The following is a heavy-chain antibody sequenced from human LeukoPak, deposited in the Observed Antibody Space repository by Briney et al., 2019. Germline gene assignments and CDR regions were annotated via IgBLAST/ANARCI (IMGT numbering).Heavy chain of an antibody. V-gene: IGHV1-2*02. D-gene: IGHD3-10*01. CDR2: INPNSGGT. CDR3: ARVGGSYYGNLDS. J-gene: IGHJ4*02. Sequence: ASVKVSCKASGYTFIGYYMHWVRQAPGQGLEWMGWINPNSGGTNYAQKFQGRVTMTRDTSSSAAYMELGRLRSDDTAVYYCARVGGSYYGNLDSWGQGTRLTVSS. CDR1: GYTFIGYY.